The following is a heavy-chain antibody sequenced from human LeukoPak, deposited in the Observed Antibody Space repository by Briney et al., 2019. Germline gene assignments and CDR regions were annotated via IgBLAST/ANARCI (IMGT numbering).Heavy chain of an antibody. Sequence: ASVKVSCKVSGYTLTESSMHWVRQAPGKGLEWMGGFDPEDGETIYAQKFQGRVTMTEDTSTDTAYMELSSLRSEDTAVYYCATIGYSRGYYMDVWGKGTTVTVSS. CDR2: FDPEDGET. CDR3: ATIGYSRGYYMDV. CDR1: GYTLTESS. J-gene: IGHJ6*03. V-gene: IGHV1-24*01. D-gene: IGHD4-11*01.